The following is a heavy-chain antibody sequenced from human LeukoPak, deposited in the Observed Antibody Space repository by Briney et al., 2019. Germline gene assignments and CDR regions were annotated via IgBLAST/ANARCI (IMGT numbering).Heavy chain of an antibody. D-gene: IGHD1-26*01. V-gene: IGHV4-59*08. Sequence: SETLSLTCTVSGGSISSYYWSWVRQPPGKGLEWIGYIYYSGSTNYNPSLKSRVTISVDTSKNQFSLKLSSVTAADTAVYYCARRASGSYCDWGQGTLVTVSS. CDR2: IYYSGST. CDR1: GGSISSYY. J-gene: IGHJ4*02. CDR3: ARRASGSYCD.